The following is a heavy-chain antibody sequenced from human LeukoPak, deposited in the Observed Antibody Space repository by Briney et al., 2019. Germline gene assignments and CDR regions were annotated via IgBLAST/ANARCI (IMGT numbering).Heavy chain of an antibody. J-gene: IGHJ6*04. CDR1: GFTFSSYE. CDR2: ISSSGSTI. CDR3: AELGITMIGGV. D-gene: IGHD3-10*02. V-gene: IGHV3-48*03. Sequence: PGGSLRLSCAASGFTFSSYEMNWVRQAPGKGLEWVSYISSSGSTIYYADSVKGRFTISRDNAKDSLYLQMDSLRAEDTAVYYCAELGITMIGGVWGKGTTVTISS.